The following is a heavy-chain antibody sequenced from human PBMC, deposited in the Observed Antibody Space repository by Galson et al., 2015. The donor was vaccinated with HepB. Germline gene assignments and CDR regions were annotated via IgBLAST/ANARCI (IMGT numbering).Heavy chain of an antibody. J-gene: IGHJ5*02. D-gene: IGHD3-22*01. CDR3: ARNVYYDTSGYYYKPGWVDP. CDR1: GESVSSNSAA. Sequence: CAISGESVSSNSAAWNWIRQSPSRGLEWLGRTYYRSKWYYDYAVSVRSRITINPDISRNQFSLQLYSVTPEDTAVYYCARNVYYDTSGYYYKPGWVDPWGQGTLVTVSS. CDR2: TYYRSKWYY. V-gene: IGHV6-1*01.